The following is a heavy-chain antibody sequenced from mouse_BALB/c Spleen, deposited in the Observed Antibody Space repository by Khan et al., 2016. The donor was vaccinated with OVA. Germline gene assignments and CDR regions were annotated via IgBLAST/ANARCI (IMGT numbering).Heavy chain of an antibody. CDR1: GFSLTDYG. Sequence: QVQLKESGPGLVAPSPSLSITCTVSGFSLTDYGVSWIRQPPGKGLEWLGVIWGGGSTYYNSALKSRLSISKDNSKSQVFLKMNSLQTDDTAMYYYAKSFYAHYYAMDYWGQGTSVTVSS. J-gene: IGHJ4*01. CDR2: IWGGGST. V-gene: IGHV2-6-5*01. D-gene: IGHD2-10*01. CDR3: AKSFYAHYYAMDY.